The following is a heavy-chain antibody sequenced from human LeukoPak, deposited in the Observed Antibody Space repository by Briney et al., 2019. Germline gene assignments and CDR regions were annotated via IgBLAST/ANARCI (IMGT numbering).Heavy chain of an antibody. J-gene: IGHJ6*02. CDR3: ARLTREDGVDV. V-gene: IGHV4-59*01. Sequence: SETLSLTCTVSGGSINGYYWTWIRQPPQKGLGWVGYMFYNGNTNYNPSLKRRVTISVDTSQNQISLRLASVTAADTGIYHCARLTREDGVDVWGQGTTVTVSS. CDR1: GGSINGYY. CDR2: MFYNGNT.